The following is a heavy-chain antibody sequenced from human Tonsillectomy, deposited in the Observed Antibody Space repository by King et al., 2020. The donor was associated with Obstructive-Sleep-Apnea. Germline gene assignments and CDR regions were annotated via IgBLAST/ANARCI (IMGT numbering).Heavy chain of an antibody. V-gene: IGHV1-18*04. CDR2: ISPYTGDT. J-gene: IGHJ4*02. Sequence: QLVQSGGEVKKPGASVKVSCKATGYTFTSYGFNWVRQAPGQGLEWVGWISPYTGDTNYAQELQGRVTMTTDTSTSTAYMELRSLRTDDTAMYYCARDHNDVLTAIGEIRYWGQGTLVSVSS. D-gene: IGHD2-21*02. CDR1: GYTFTSYG. CDR3: ARDHNDVLTAIGEIRY.